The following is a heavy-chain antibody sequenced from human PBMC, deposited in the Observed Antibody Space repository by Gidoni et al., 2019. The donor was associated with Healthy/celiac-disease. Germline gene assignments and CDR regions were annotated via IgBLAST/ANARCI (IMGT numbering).Heavy chain of an antibody. CDR1: GYTFTNYW. J-gene: IGHJ2*01. V-gene: IGHV5-51*01. D-gene: IGHD6-19*01. CDR3: ARQGAGAGWYFDL. Sequence: EVQLVQSGAEVKKPGESLTISCKASGYTFTNYWIGWVRQMPGKGLEWMGIIYPGDSDTRYSPSFQGQVTFSADKSISTAYLQCPSLKASDTAMYYCARQGAGAGWYFDLWGRGTLISVSS. CDR2: IYPGDSDT.